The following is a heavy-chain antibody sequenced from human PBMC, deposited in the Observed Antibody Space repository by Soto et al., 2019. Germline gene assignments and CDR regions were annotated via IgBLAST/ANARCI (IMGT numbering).Heavy chain of an antibody. CDR2: ISGSGDST. CDR1: GFTFSSYA. D-gene: IGHD6-19*01. CDR3: ARRTSGWYLDD. J-gene: IGHJ4*02. Sequence: EVQLLESGGGLVQPGGSLRLSCAASGFTFSSYAMSWVRQASGKGLEWVSVISGSGDSTYYADSVKGRFTISRDNAKNTLNLQMNSQRAEDTAVYYCARRTSGWYLDDWGQGTLVTVSS. V-gene: IGHV3-23*01.